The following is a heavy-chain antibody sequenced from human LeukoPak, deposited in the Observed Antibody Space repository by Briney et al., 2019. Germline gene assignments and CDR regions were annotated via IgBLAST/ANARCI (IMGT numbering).Heavy chain of an antibody. Sequence: SETLSLTCAVYGGSFSGYYWSWIRQPPGKGLEWIGEINHSGSTNYNPSLKSRVTISVDTSKNQFSLKLSSVTAADTAVYYCARPAPAAANWGQGTLVTVSS. J-gene: IGHJ4*02. CDR3: ARPAPAAAN. CDR1: GGSFSGYY. CDR2: INHSGST. V-gene: IGHV4-34*01. D-gene: IGHD6-13*01.